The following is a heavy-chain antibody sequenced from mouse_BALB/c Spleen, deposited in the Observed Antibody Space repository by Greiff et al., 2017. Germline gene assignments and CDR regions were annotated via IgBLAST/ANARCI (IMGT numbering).Heavy chain of an antibody. CDR3: ARDLGYGNYFGY. J-gene: IGHJ3*01. CDR1: GFSLTSYG. Sequence: VKVVESGPGLVAPSQSLSITCTVSGFSLTSYGVHWVRQPPGKGLEWLGVIWAGGSTNYNSALMSRLSISKDNSKSQVFLKMNSLQTDDTAMYYCARDLGYGNYFGYWGQGTLVTVSA. CDR2: IWAGGST. V-gene: IGHV2-9*02. D-gene: IGHD2-1*01.